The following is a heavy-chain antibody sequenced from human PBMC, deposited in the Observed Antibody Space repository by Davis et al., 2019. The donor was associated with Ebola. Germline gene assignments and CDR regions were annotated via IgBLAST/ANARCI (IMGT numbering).Heavy chain of an antibody. CDR1: GYPFTSYD. V-gene: IGHV1-8*01. J-gene: IGHJ4*02. CDR2: MNPNSGNT. CDR3: ARIQSGYYYDSSGYYLQY. D-gene: IGHD3-22*01. Sequence: ASVKVSCKTSGYPFTSYDINWLRQATGQGLEWMGWMNPNSGNTGYAQKFQGRVTMTRNTSISTAYMELSSLRSEDTAVYYCARIQSGYYYDSSGYYLQYWGQGTLVTVSS.